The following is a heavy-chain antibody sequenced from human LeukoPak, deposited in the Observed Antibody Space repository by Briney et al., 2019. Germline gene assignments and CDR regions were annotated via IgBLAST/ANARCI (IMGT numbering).Heavy chain of an antibody. D-gene: IGHD1-1*01. CDR1: GFTVSSNY. CDR3: ARERQSDYFDY. Sequence: GGSLRLSCAASGFTVSSNYMSWVRQAPGKGLAWVSVIYSGCSTYYADSVKGRFTISRDNSKNSLYLQMNSLRAEDTALYYCARERQSDYFDYWGQGTLVTVSS. CDR2: IYSGCST. V-gene: IGHV3-66*01. J-gene: IGHJ4*02.